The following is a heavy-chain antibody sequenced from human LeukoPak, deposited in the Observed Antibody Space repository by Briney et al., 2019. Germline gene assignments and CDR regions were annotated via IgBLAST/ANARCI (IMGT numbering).Heavy chain of an antibody. CDR3: ATTSGYRNYYYYYIDV. CDR1: GGSISSTIYY. V-gene: IGHV4-39*01. D-gene: IGHD3-22*01. J-gene: IGHJ6*03. CDR2: SYYGGNS. Sequence: SETLSLTCTVSGGSISSTIYYWGWLRQPPGKGLEWIGTSYYGGNSYYNPSLKSRVTISVDGSKNQFSLTLTSVTAADTAVYYCATTSGYRNYYYYYIDVWGKGTTVTVSS.